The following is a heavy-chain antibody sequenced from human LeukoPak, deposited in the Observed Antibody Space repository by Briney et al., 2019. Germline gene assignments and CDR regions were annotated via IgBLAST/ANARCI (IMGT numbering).Heavy chain of an antibody. CDR1: GDSISTYY. CDR2: IYHSGST. CDR3: ARGGRGVITYYFDY. Sequence: SETLSLTCTVSGDSISTYYWSWIRQPPGKGLEWIGSIYHSGSTYYNPSLKSRVTISVDTSKNQFSLKLSSVTAADTAVYYCARGGRGVITYYFDYWGQGTLVTVSS. D-gene: IGHD3-10*01. V-gene: IGHV4-38-2*02. J-gene: IGHJ4*02.